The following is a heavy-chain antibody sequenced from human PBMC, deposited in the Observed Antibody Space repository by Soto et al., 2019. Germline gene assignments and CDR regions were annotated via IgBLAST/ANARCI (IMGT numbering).Heavy chain of an antibody. CDR3: ASMALQCRSTSCSPRAFDP. CDR2: INAGNGNT. CDR1: GYTFTSYA. V-gene: IGHV1-3*01. Sequence: QVQLVQSGAEVKKPGASVKVSCKASGYTFTSYAMHCVRQAPGPRLEWRGWINAGNGNTKYSQKFQGRVTITRDTSASTAYMELSSLRSDDTAVYYCASMALQCRSTSCSPRAFDPWGQGTMVTVSS. J-gene: IGHJ5*02. D-gene: IGHD2-2*01.